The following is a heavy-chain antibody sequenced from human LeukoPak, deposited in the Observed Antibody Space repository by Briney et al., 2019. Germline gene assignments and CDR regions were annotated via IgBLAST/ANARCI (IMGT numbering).Heavy chain of an antibody. J-gene: IGHJ4*02. CDR3: AKGGKLYSGGWYYFDY. CDR2: ISWNSGSI. Sequence: PGGSLRLSCVASGFTFDDYAMHWVRQAPGKGLEWVSGISWNSGSIGYADSVKGRFTISRDNAKNSLYLQMNSLRAEDTALYYCAKGGKLYSGGWYYFDYWGQGTLVTVSS. V-gene: IGHV3-9*01. D-gene: IGHD6-19*01. CDR1: GFTFDDYA.